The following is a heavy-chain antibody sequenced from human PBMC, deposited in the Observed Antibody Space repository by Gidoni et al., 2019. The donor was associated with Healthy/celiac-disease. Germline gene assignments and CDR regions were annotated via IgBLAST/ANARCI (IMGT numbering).Heavy chain of an antibody. D-gene: IGHD2-2*01. Sequence: EVQLLESWGGLVQPGGSLRLSCAASGFTFSSYAMSWVCQAPGKGLGWVSAISGSGGSTYYADSVKGRFTISRDNSKNTLYLQMNSLRAEDTAVYYCSSSPHRYGMDVWGQGTTVTVSS. J-gene: IGHJ6*02. CDR2: ISGSGGST. CDR3: SSSPHRYGMDV. V-gene: IGHV3-23*01. CDR1: GFTFSSYA.